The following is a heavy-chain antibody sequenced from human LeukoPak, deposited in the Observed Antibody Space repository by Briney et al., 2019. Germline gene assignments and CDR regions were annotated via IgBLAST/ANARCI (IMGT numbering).Heavy chain of an antibody. CDR3: NIRYGDYDY. Sequence: GASVQVSCQASGYPFTSYDINWVRPATGQGLGWMGWMNPNSGNTGYAQKFQGRVTMTRNTSISTAYMELSSLRSEDTAVYYCNIRYGDYDYWGQGTLVTVSS. D-gene: IGHD4-17*01. V-gene: IGHV1-8*01. CDR1: GYPFTSYD. J-gene: IGHJ4*02. CDR2: MNPNSGNT.